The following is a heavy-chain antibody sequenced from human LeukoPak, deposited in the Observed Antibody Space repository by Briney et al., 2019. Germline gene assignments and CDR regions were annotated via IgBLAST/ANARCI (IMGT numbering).Heavy chain of an antibody. D-gene: IGHD3-3*01. CDR3: AKDQGDFWSGYYHFDY. CDR1: GFTFSSYA. Sequence: GGSLRLSCAASGFTFSSYAMSWVRQAPGKGLEWVSAISGSGGSTYYADSVKGRFSMSRDNSKNTLYLQMNSLRAEDTAVYYCAKDQGDFWSGYYHFDYWGQGTLVTVSS. V-gene: IGHV3-23*01. CDR2: ISGSGGST. J-gene: IGHJ4*02.